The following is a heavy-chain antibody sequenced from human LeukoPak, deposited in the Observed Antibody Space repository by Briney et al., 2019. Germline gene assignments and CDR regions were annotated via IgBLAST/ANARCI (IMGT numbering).Heavy chain of an antibody. CDR1: GFTFSSYE. CDR2: ISSSGSTI. D-gene: IGHD3-10*02. V-gene: IGHV3-48*03. Sequence: GGSLRLSCAASGFTFSSYEMNWVRQAPGKGLEWVSYISSSGSTIYYADSVKGRFTISRDNAKTSLYLQMNSLRAEDAAVYYCAELGITMIGGVWGKGTTVTISS. J-gene: IGHJ6*04. CDR3: AELGITMIGGV.